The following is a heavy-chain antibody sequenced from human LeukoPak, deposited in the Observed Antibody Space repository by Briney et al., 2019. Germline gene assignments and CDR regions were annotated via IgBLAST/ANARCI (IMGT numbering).Heavy chain of an antibody. CDR3: ASTPSPYGSGNY. CDR2: IYYSGST. D-gene: IGHD3-10*01. CDR1: GGSISSYY. V-gene: IGHV4-59*08. J-gene: IGHJ4*02. Sequence: PSETLSLTCTVSGGSISSYYWSWIRQPPGKGLEWIGYIYYSGSTNYNPSLKSRVTISVDTSKNQFSLKLSSVTAADTAVYYCASTPSPYGSGNYWGQGTLVTVSS.